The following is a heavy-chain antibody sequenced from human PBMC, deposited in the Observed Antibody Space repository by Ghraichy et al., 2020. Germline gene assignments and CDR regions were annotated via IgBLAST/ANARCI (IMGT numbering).Heavy chain of an antibody. Sequence: GESLNISCAASGFTFSSYSMNWVRQAPGKGLEWVSSISSSSSYIYYADSVKGRFTISRDNAKNSLYLQMNSLRAEDTAVYYCASVGIWGFDYWGQGTLVTVSS. CDR1: GFTFSSYS. V-gene: IGHV3-21*01. J-gene: IGHJ4*02. D-gene: IGHD3-16*01. CDR3: ASVGIWGFDY. CDR2: ISSSSSYI.